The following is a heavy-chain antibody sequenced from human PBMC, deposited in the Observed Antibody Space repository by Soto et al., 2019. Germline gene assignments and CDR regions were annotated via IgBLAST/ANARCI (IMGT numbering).Heavy chain of an antibody. CDR3: ARRTRRDWFDP. Sequence: QITLKESGPTLVKPTQTLTLTCTFSGFSLTTSGVGVGWIRQPPGKALEWLALIYWDDDERYSPSLQSRLTITKDTSTNQVVLKMTNMDPVDTATYYCARRTRRDWFDPWGQGTLVTVSS. CDR2: IYWDDDE. J-gene: IGHJ5*02. V-gene: IGHV2-5*02. CDR1: GFSLTTSGVG.